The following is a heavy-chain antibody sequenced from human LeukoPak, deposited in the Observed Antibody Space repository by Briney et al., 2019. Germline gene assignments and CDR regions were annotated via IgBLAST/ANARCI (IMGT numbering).Heavy chain of an antibody. CDR3: ARSHTAMPFDP. J-gene: IGHJ5*02. D-gene: IGHD5-18*01. CDR1: GFTVSSNY. V-gene: IGHV3-53*01. CDR2: IYSGGST. Sequence: PGGSLRLSCAASGFTVSSNYMSWVRQAPGKGLEWVSVIYSGGSTYYADSVKGRFTISRDNSKNTLYLQMNSLRAEDTAVYYCARSHTAMPFDPWGQGTLVTVSS.